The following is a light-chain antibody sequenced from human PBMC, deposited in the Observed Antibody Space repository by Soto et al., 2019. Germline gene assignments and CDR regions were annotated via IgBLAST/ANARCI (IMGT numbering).Light chain of an antibody. V-gene: IGLV2-11*01. Sequence: QSALTQPRSVSGSPGQSVTISCTRTSSDVDNYNNVSWYQQHPGKAPKLLIYDVNKRPSGVPYRFSGSKSGNTASLTISGLQAGDEADYFCCSYAGTSTRVFGTGTKLTVL. J-gene: IGLJ1*01. CDR2: DVN. CDR3: CSYAGTSTRV. CDR1: SSDVDNYNN.